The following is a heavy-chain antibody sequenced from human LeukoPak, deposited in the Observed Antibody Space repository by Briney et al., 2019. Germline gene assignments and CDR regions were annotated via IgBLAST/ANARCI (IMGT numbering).Heavy chain of an antibody. Sequence: ASVKVSCKASGYTFTSYGISWVRQAPGQGLEWMGWISAYNGNTNYAQKLQGRVTMTTDTSTSTAYMELRSLRCDDTAVYCCGRDLFGVVASYYMDVWGKGTTVTVSS. CDR2: ISAYNGNT. V-gene: IGHV1-18*01. CDR3: GRDLFGVVASYYMDV. J-gene: IGHJ6*03. CDR1: GYTFTSYG. D-gene: IGHD3-22*01.